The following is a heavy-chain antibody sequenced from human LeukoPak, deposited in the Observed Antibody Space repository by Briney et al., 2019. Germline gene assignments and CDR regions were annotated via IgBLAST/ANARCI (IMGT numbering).Heavy chain of an antibody. Sequence: SETLSLTCTVSGASVSSGDYYWSWIRQPPGKGLEWIGYIYYSGSTNYNPSLKSRVTISVDTSKNQFSLKLNSVIAADTAVYYCARENYDSSGYFEEKYYFDYWGQGTLVTVSS. CDR3: ARENYDSSGYFEEKYYFDY. CDR2: IYYSGST. J-gene: IGHJ4*02. V-gene: IGHV4-61*08. CDR1: GASVSSGDYY. D-gene: IGHD3-22*01.